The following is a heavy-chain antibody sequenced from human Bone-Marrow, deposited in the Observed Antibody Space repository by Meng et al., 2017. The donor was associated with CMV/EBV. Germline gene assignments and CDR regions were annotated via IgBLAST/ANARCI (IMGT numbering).Heavy chain of an antibody. CDR1: YGFTKYG. V-gene: IGHV1-18*01. CDR2: ISGYNGDT. CDR3: ARAPRFWSGYFYYFDY. D-gene: IGHD3-3*01. Sequence: YGFTKYGIHWVRQAPGQGPEWMGWISGYNGDTKYAQKAQGRVSMTTDTSTTTVYMELRSLGSDDTAVYFCARAPRFWSGYFYYFDYWGQGTLVTVSS. J-gene: IGHJ4*02.